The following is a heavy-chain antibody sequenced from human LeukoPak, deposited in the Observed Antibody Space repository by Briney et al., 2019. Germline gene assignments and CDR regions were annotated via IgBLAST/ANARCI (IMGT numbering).Heavy chain of an antibody. CDR3: AGGPSVVRGVHGEV. CDR2: LYASGSA. Sequence: SETLSLTCSVSGGSNNSYYWIWIAPPAGKELKGIGGLYASGSANYNPSLTSRATIPVDTSNNQFVLHPSSVTAAPTAVYYCAGGPSVVRGVHGEVWGKRTTVTVSS. J-gene: IGHJ6*04. CDR1: GGSNNSYY. D-gene: IGHD3-10*01. V-gene: IGHV4-4*07.